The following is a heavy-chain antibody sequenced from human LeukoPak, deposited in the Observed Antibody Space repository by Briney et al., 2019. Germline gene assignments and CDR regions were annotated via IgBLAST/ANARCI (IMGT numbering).Heavy chain of an antibody. D-gene: IGHD3-10*01. J-gene: IGHJ4*02. CDR1: GFTFSSYG. CDR3: ATDQMYYYGSRSYSPFNH. Sequence: PGGSLRLSCAASGFTFSSYGMHWVRQAPGKGLEWVAVIWYDGSNKYYADSVKGRFTISRDNSKNTLYLQMNSLRAEDTAVYYCATDQMYYYGSRSYSPFNHWGQGTLVTVSS. CDR2: IWYDGSNK. V-gene: IGHV3-33*01.